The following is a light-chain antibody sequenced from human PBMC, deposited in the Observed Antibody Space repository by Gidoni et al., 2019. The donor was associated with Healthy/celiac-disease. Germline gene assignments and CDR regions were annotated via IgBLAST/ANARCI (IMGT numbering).Light chain of an antibody. CDR1: QSISSY. V-gene: IGKV1-39*01. J-gene: IGKJ4*01. Sequence: DIQMTQSPSSLSASVGDRVTITCRASQSISSYLNWYQQKPGKAPKLLIYAASILQSGVPSRFSGSGSGTDFTLTISSLQPEDFATYYCQQSYSTPLTFCGGTKVEIK. CDR2: AAS. CDR3: QQSYSTPLT.